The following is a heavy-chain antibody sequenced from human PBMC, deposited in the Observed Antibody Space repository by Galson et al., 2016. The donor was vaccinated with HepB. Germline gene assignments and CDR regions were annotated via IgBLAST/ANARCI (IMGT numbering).Heavy chain of an antibody. CDR2: IKDDGSEK. CDR1: GFTFSDYW. Sequence: LRLSCAASGFTFSDYWMSWVRQGPGKGLEWVGNIKDDGSEKNYVESVKGRFTISRDNAKNSLYLQMNSLRVEDTAVYYCTRDFGYSNYDWGQGTLVTVSS. CDR3: TRDFGYSNYD. J-gene: IGHJ4*02. V-gene: IGHV3-7*01. D-gene: IGHD6-13*01.